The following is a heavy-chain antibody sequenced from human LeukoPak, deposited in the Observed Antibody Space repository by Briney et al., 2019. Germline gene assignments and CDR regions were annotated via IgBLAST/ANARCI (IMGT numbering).Heavy chain of an antibody. V-gene: IGHV1-2*02. D-gene: IGHD2-15*01. CDR2: INPNSGGT. CDR1: GYTFTGYY. J-gene: IGHJ5*02. Sequence: ASVKVSCKASGYTFTGYYMHWVRQAPGQGLEWMGWINPNSGGTNYAQKFQGRVTMTRDTSISTAYMELSRLRSDDTAVYYCARAGAVVDNWFDPWGQGTLVTVSS. CDR3: ARAGAVVDNWFDP.